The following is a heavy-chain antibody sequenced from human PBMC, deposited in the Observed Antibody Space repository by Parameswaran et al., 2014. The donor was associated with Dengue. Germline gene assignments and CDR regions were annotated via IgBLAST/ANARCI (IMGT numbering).Heavy chain of an antibody. CDR3: ARDFPVVVVIEDAFDI. D-gene: IGHD3-22*01. J-gene: IGHJ3*02. V-gene: IGHV3-21*01. CDR2: ISSSSSYI. Sequence: VRQAPGKGLEWVSSISSSSSYIYYADSVKGRFTISRDNAKNSLYLQMNSLRAEDTAVYYCARDFPVVVVIEDAFDIWGQGTMVTVSS.